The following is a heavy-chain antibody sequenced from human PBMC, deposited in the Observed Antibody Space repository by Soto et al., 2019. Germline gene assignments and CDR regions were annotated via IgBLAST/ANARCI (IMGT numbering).Heavy chain of an antibody. D-gene: IGHD3-3*01. V-gene: IGHV5-51*01. CDR3: AKDLRKFIGYYGMDV. J-gene: IGHJ6*02. CDR2: IYPGDSDT. Sequence: PGESLKISCKGSGYSFTSYWIGWMRQMPGKGLEWMGIIYPGDSDTRYSPSFQGQVTISADKSISTAYMELRRLRFDDTAVYYCAKDLRKFIGYYGMDVWGQGTTVTVSS. CDR1: GYSFTSYW.